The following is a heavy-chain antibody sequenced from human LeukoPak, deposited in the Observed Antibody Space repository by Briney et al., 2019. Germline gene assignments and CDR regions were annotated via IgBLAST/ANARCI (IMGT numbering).Heavy chain of an antibody. Sequence: GGSLRLSCAASGLTCDDYAMNWVRQAPGKGLEWVSSINTNGGSKYYADSVKGRYVVSRDNSKNTLYLQMNSLRAEDTAVYYCAREGRDGYNHAFDIWGQGTMVTVSS. D-gene: IGHD5-24*01. V-gene: IGHV3-23*01. CDR1: GLTCDDYA. CDR2: INTNGGSK. CDR3: AREGRDGYNHAFDI. J-gene: IGHJ3*02.